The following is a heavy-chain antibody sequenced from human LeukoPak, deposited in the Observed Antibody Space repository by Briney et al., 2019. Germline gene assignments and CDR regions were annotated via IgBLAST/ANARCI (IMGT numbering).Heavy chain of an antibody. CDR1: GGSISSSSYY. D-gene: IGHD3-22*01. J-gene: IGHJ4*02. V-gene: IGHV4-39*07. CDR2: IYFSGST. CDR3: ASEAYYYDSSGYYKY. Sequence: PSETLSLTCTVSGGSISSSSYYWGWIRQPPGKGLEWIGSIYFSGSTSYNPSLKSRVTISVDTSDKQFSLKLSSVTAADTAVYYCASEAYYYDSSGYYKYWGQGTLVTVSS.